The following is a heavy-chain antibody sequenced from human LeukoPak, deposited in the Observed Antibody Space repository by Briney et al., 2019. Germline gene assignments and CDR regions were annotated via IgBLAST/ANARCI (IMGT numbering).Heavy chain of an antibody. CDR3: ARLGGDTYYFGSASYPNWYFDL. CDR2: IYPDDSDT. Sequence: GEALNICYKASGYSVTTYWTGWVRQMPGKGLECMGIIYPDDSDTTYSPSFQGQVTISADKSFSTAYLQWSSLKASDTAIYYCARLGGDTYYFGSASYPNWYFDLWGRGTLVTVSS. CDR1: GYSVTTYW. D-gene: IGHD3-10*01. J-gene: IGHJ2*01. V-gene: IGHV5-51*01.